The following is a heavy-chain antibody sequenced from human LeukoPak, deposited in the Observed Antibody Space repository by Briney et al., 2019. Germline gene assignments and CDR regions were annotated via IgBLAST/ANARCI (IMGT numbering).Heavy chain of an antibody. Sequence: SETLSVTCTVSGGSISSGDYYWGWIRRPPGKGLEWIAYMYYSGSTYYNPSLKSRVTMSADTSKNQFTLKLSSVTAADTAVYYCARPYYYDSRIDPWGQGILVTVSS. J-gene: IGHJ5*02. CDR2: MYYSGST. CDR1: GGSISSGDYY. D-gene: IGHD3-22*01. V-gene: IGHV4-30-4*01. CDR3: ARPYYYDSRIDP.